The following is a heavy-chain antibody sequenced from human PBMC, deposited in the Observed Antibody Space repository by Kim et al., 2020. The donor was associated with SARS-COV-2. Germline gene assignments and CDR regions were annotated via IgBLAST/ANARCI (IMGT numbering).Heavy chain of an antibody. CDR3: ARDRHYDILTGSPGY. CDR2: INPSGGST. Sequence: ASVKVSCKASGYTFTSYYMHWVRQAPGQGLEWMGIINPSGGSTSYAQKFQGRVTMTRDTSTSTVYMELSSLRSEDTAVYYCARDRHYDILTGSPGYWGQGTLVTVSS. D-gene: IGHD3-9*01. CDR1: GYTFTSYY. V-gene: IGHV1-46*01. J-gene: IGHJ4*02.